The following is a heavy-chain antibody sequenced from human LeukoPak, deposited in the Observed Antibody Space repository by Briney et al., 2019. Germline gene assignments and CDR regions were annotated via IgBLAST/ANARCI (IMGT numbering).Heavy chain of an antibody. J-gene: IGHJ3*02. CDR2: IYSSGST. V-gene: IGHV4-61*02. D-gene: IGHD5-12*01. CDR3: ARDLLHRGYAFDI. Sequence: PSETLSLTCTVSGGSISSGSDCWSWIRQPAGKGLEWIGRIYSSGSTNYNPSLKSRVTMSVDTSKNQFSLNLTSVTAADTAVYYCARDLLHRGYAFDIWGQGTMVTVSS. CDR1: GGSISSGSDC.